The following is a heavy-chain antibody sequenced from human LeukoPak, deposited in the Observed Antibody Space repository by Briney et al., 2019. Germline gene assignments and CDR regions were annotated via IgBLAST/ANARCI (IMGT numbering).Heavy chain of an antibody. Sequence: PSETLSLTCTGSGGSISSYYWSWIRQPPGKGLEWIGYIYYSGSTNYPPSLKSRVTTSVDTSTHQFSLKLSSVTAADTAVYYCAREYYYDSSGLNWFDPWGQGTLVTVSS. V-gene: IGHV4-59*01. J-gene: IGHJ5*02. CDR2: IYYSGST. CDR1: GGSISSYY. CDR3: AREYYYDSSGLNWFDP. D-gene: IGHD3-22*01.